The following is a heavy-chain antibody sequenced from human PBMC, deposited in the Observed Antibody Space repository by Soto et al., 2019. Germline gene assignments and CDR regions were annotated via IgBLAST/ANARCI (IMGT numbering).Heavy chain of an antibody. V-gene: IGHV3-64D*06. CDR1: GFTFSSYA. Sequence: GGSLRLSCSASGFTFSSYAMHWVRQAPGKGLEYVSAISSNGGSTYYADSVKGRFTISRDNSKNTLYLQMSSLRTEDTAVYYCVTXYYYDSSGPGPNDAFDIWGQGTMVTVSS. CDR3: VTXYYYDSSGPGPNDAFDI. D-gene: IGHD3-22*01. J-gene: IGHJ3*02. CDR2: ISSNGGST.